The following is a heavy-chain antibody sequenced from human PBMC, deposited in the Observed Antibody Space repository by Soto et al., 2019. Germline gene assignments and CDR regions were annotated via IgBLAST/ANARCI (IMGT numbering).Heavy chain of an antibody. CDR3: TRACAYSPIYYYYYYMDV. J-gene: IGHJ6*03. CDR1: GFTFGDYA. Sequence: SLRLSCTASGFTFGDYAMSWFRQAPGKGLEWVGFIRSKAYGGTTEYAASVKGRFTISRDDSKSIAYLQMNSLKTEDTAVYYCTRACAYSPIYYYYYYMDVWGKGTTVTVSS. V-gene: IGHV3-49*03. D-gene: IGHD3-16*01. CDR2: IRSKAYGGTT.